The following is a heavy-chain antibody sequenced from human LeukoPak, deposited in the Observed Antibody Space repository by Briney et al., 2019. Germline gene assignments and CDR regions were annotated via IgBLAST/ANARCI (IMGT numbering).Heavy chain of an antibody. CDR3: ARGQYDRGNYYYMDV. V-gene: IGHV1-18*01. J-gene: IGHJ6*03. CDR1: GYTFTSYG. CDR2: ISAYNGNT. Sequence: ASVKVSCKASGYTFTSYGISWVRQAPGQGLEWMGWISAYNGNTNYAQKLQGRVTMTTDTSTSTAYMELRSLRSDDTAAYYCARGQYDRGNYYYMDVWGKGTTVTVSS. D-gene: IGHD3-16*01.